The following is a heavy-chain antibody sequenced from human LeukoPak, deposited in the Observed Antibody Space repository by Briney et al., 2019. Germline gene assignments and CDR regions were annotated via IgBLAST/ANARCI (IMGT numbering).Heavy chain of an antibody. CDR2: IYSGGST. CDR3: ARGHNFGRLHPFDY. CDR1: GFTVSSNY. J-gene: IGHJ4*02. Sequence: GGSLRLSCAASGFTVSSNYMSWVRQAPQEELEWVSVIYSGGSTYYADSVKGRFTISRDNSKNTLYLQMNSLRAEDTAVYYCARGHNFGRLHPFDYWGQGTLVTVFS. D-gene: IGHD3-9*01. V-gene: IGHV3-66*01.